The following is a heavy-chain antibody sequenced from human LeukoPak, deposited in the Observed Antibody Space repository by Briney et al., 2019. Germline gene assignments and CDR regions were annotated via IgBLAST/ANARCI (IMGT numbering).Heavy chain of an antibody. J-gene: IGHJ6*02. Sequence: GGSLRLSCASSGFTFSSYGMHWVRQAPGKGLEWVAFTQYDGSNKYYADSVKGRFTISRDNSKNTLYLQMNSLRAEDTAVYYCAKAPSITMVRGVISYYYGMDVWGQGTTVTVSS. CDR3: AKAPSITMVRGVISYYYGMDV. CDR1: GFTFSSYG. D-gene: IGHD3-10*01. V-gene: IGHV3-30*02. CDR2: TQYDGSNK.